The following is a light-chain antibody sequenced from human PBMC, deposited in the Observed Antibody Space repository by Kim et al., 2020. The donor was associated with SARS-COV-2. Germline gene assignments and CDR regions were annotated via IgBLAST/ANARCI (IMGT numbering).Light chain of an antibody. Sequence: GQTVTISCSGSSSNIGSNTVSWYQQLPGTAPKLLIYNNKQRPSGVPDRFSGSKSGTSASLAISGLQSEDESDYYCAVWDDSLYGWVFGGGTQLTVL. J-gene: IGLJ3*02. CDR3: AVWDDSLYGWV. V-gene: IGLV1-44*01. CDR1: SSNIGSNT. CDR2: NNK.